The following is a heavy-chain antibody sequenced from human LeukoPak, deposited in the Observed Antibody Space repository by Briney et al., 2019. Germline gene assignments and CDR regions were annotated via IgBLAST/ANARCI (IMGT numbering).Heavy chain of an antibody. CDR3: TTDRVYYYDSSGYYYHQQYFDY. J-gene: IGHJ4*02. V-gene: IGHV3-66*01. D-gene: IGHD3-22*01. CDR2: IYSGGST. Sequence: GGSLRLSCAASGFSVSNNYMSWVRQAPGKGLEWVSVIYSGGSTFYADSVKGRFTISRDNSKNTLYLQMNSLKTEDTAVYYCTTDRVYYYDSSGYYYHQQYFDYWGQGTLVTVSS. CDR1: GFSVSNNY.